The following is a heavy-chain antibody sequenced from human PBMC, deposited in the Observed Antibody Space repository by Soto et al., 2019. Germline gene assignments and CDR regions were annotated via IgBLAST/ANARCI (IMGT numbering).Heavy chain of an antibody. D-gene: IGHD3-22*01. CDR2: IVPMFGTA. V-gene: IGHV1-69*13. J-gene: IGHJ4*02. CDR3: ARGVYYDSRGYYFFF. CDR1: GGTFSRYA. Sequence: ASVKVSCKASGGTFSRYALSWVRQAPGQGPEWMGGIVPMFGTANYAQKFQGRVTITADESTSTAYMQLSSLRSEDTAVYYCARGVYYDSRGYYFFFWGQGTLVTAPQ.